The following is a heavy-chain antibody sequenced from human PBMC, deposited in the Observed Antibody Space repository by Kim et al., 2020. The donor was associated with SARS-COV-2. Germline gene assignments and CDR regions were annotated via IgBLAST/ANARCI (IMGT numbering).Heavy chain of an antibody. CDR1: GLSVSSNY. V-gene: IGHV3-53*01. CDR2: IYSGGST. CDR3: ARVDLKNWNGEDYAMDV. Sequence: GGSLRLSCAASGLSVSSNYMSWVRQAPGKGLEWVSIIYSGGSTYYADSVKGRFTISRDNSKNTLYLQMNSLRAEDTAVYYCARVDLKNWNGEDYAMDVWGQGTTVTVSS. J-gene: IGHJ6*02. D-gene: IGHD1-1*01.